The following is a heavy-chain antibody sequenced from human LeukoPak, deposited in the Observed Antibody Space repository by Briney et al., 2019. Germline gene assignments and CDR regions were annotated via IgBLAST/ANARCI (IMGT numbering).Heavy chain of an antibody. Sequence: ASVKVSCKASGYTFTSYAMNWVRQAPGQGLEWMGWINTNTGNPTYAQGFTGRFVFSLDTSVSTAYLQISSLKAEDTAVYYCARGHVLRYFDWLERPFDYWGQGTLVTVSS. V-gene: IGHV7-4-1*02. CDR2: INTNTGNP. D-gene: IGHD3-9*01. J-gene: IGHJ4*02. CDR1: GYTFTSYA. CDR3: ARGHVLRYFDWLERPFDY.